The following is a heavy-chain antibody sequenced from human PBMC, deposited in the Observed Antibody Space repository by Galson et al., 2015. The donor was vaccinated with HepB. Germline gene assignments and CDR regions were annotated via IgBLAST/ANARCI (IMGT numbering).Heavy chain of an antibody. J-gene: IGHJ6*02. D-gene: IGHD6-13*01. CDR2: IYSGGST. CDR1: GFTVSSNY. CDR3: ASAYSSSWYYYYGMDV. Sequence: SLRLSCAASGFTVSSNYMSWVRQAPGKGLEWVSVIYSGGSTYYADSVKGRFTISRDNSKNTLYLQMNSLRAEDTAVYYCASAYSSSWYYYYGMDVWGQGTTVTVSS. V-gene: IGHV3-66*01.